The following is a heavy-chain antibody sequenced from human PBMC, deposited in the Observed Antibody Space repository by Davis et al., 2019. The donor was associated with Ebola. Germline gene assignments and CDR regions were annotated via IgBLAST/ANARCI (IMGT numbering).Heavy chain of an antibody. Sequence: GESLKISCVGSGFTFSDLYMDWVRQAPGKGLEWVGRIANKAYGYTTEYAASVKGRFIISRDDSKNSLYLQMNSLKTEDTAVYSCTRGYATVSIYAFDIWGLGTLVTVSS. J-gene: IGHJ3*02. CDR3: TRGYATVSIYAFDI. CDR2: IANKAYGYTT. CDR1: GFTFSDLY. D-gene: IGHD2-2*01. V-gene: IGHV3-72*01.